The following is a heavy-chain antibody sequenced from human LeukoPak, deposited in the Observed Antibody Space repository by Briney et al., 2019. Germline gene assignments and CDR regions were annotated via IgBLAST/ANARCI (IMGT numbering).Heavy chain of an antibody. J-gene: IGHJ4*02. D-gene: IGHD2-2*01. Sequence: SETLSLTCTVSGGSISSSSYYWGWIRQPPGKGLEWIGYIYYSGSTNYNPSLKSRVTISVDTSKNQFSLKLSSVTAADTAVYYCARGGSPFCISPSCQGAFDSWGQGTLVTVSS. CDR2: IYYSGST. CDR1: GGSISSSSYY. V-gene: IGHV4-61*05. CDR3: ARGGSPFCISPSCQGAFDS.